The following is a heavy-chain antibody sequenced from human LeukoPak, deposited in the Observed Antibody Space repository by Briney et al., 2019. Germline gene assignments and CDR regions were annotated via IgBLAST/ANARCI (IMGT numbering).Heavy chain of an antibody. V-gene: IGHV3-9*01. CDR2: ISWNSGSI. CDR3: AKERGDGYNYGNFDY. D-gene: IGHD5-24*01. Sequence: GRSLRLSCAASGFTFDDDAMHWVRQAPGKGLEWVSGISWNSGSIGYADSVKGRFTISRDNAKNSLYLQMNSLRAEDTALYYCAKERGDGYNYGNFDYWGQGTLVTVSS. J-gene: IGHJ4*02. CDR1: GFTFDDDA.